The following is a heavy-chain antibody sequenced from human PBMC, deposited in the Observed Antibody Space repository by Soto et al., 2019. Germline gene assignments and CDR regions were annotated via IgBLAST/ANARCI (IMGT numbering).Heavy chain of an antibody. J-gene: IGHJ6*02. CDR1: GFTFSSYG. Sequence: PGGSLRLSCAASGFTFSSYGMHWVRQAPGKGLEWVAVIWYDGSNKYYADSVKGRFTISRDNSKNTLYLQMNSLRAEDTAVYYCARAMGIAAERPTRKYYYYYYGMDVWGQGTTVTVSS. CDR3: ARAMGIAAERPTRKYYYYYYGMDV. D-gene: IGHD6-13*01. V-gene: IGHV3-33*01. CDR2: IWYDGSNK.